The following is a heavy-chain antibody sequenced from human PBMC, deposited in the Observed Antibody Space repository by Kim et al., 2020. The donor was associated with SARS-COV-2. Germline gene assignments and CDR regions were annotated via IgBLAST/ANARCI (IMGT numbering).Heavy chain of an antibody. V-gene: IGHV4-4*02. CDR3: ARELLRSSDWLLNPYNYYAIDV. CDR2: IYHSGNT. Sequence: SETLSLICAVSGGSISSSVWWSWVRQAPGKGLEWIGEIYHSGNTNYNPSLKSRVTISVDKSKMQFSLKLTSVTAADTAVYYCARELLRSSDWLLNPYNYYAIDVWGEGTAVTVSS. CDR1: GGSISSSVW. D-gene: IGHD3-9*01. J-gene: IGHJ6*02.